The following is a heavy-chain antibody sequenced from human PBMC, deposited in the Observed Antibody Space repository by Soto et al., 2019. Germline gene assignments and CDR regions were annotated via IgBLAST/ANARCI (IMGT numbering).Heavy chain of an antibody. CDR2: IYQSGST. Sequence: SETLSLTCTVSGGSISSGDYYWSWIRQPPGKGLEWIGEIYQSGSTNYNPSLKRRVSISVDKSKNQFSLSLSSVTAADTAVYYCASGVHGMSGTTDYWGQGTLVTVSS. D-gene: IGHD1-7*01. J-gene: IGHJ4*02. CDR3: ASGVHGMSGTTDY. CDR1: GGSISSGDYY. V-gene: IGHV4-30-4*01.